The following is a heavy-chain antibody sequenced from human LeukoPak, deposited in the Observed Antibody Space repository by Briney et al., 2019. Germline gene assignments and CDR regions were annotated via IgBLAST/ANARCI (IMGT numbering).Heavy chain of an antibody. J-gene: IGHJ4*02. D-gene: IGHD3-16*02. Sequence: SETLSLTCIVSGGSISSGYWSWIRQPQGKGLEWIGYIYYSGSTNYNPSLKSRVTISVDTSKNQFSLKLTSVTAADTAVYYCARGLYDYVWGSYRNWGQGTLVTVSS. CDR1: GGSISSGY. CDR3: ARGLYDYVWGSYRN. V-gene: IGHV4-59*01. CDR2: IYYSGST.